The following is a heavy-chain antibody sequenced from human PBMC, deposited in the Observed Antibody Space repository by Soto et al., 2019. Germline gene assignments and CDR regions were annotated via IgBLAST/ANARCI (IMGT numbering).Heavy chain of an antibody. CDR1: GYTFNSHA. CDR3: GRDQSGIGHYVDWFDP. CDR2: INAGNGNT. Sequence: ASVKVSCKASGYTFNSHAIHWVRQAPGQRPEWLGWINAGNGNTYYSEKFEGRVTFTRDTAATTVNMKLTSLTSEDTDIYYCGRDQSGIGHYVDWFDPWGQGTLVTVPS. D-gene: IGHD3-10*02. J-gene: IGHJ5*02. V-gene: IGHV1-3*01.